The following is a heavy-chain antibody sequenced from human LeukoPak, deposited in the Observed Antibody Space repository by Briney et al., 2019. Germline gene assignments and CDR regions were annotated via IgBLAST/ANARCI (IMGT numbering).Heavy chain of an antibody. D-gene: IGHD5-12*01. V-gene: IGHV4-59*01. CDR3: ARWRGGDAFDI. CDR2: IYYSGST. Sequence: SETLSLTCTVSGGSISSYYWSWIRQPPGKGLEWIGYIYYSGSTNYNPSLKSRVTISVDTSKNQFSLKLSSVTAADTAVYYCARWRGGDAFDIWGQGTMVTVS. CDR1: GGSISSYY. J-gene: IGHJ3*02.